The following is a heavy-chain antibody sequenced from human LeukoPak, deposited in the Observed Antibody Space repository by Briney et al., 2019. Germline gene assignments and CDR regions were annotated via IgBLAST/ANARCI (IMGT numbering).Heavy chain of an antibody. D-gene: IGHD1-26*01. Sequence: GGSLRLSCAASGFPFSNYWMHWVRQAPGKGLVWVSRVNSDGSTTNYADSVKGRFTMSRDNAKNTLYLQMNSLRAEDTAVYYCARVILGATGIDFWGQGTLVTVSS. CDR3: ARVILGATGIDF. V-gene: IGHV3-74*01. J-gene: IGHJ4*02. CDR2: VNSDGSTT. CDR1: GFPFSNYW.